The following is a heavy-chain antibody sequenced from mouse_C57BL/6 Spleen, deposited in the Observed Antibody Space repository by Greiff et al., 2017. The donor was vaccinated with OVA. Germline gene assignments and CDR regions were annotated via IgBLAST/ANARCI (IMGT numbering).Heavy chain of an antibody. CDR3: ARGPYYGSSYLYYFDY. CDR2: IDPSDSYT. J-gene: IGHJ2*01. V-gene: IGHV1-69*01. CDR1: GYTFTSYW. D-gene: IGHD1-1*01. Sequence: VQLQQPGAELVMPGASVKLSCKASGYTFTSYWMHWVKQRPGQGLEWIGEIDPSDSYTNYNQKFKGKSTLTVDKSSSTAYMQLSSLTSEDSAVYYCARGPYYGSSYLYYFDYWGQGTTLTVSS.